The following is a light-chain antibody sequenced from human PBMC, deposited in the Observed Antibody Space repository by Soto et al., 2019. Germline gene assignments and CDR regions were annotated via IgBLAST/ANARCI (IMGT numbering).Light chain of an antibody. Sequence: EIVMTQSPATLSVSPGERATLSCRASQSVSSNLAWYQQKPGQAPRLLIYGASTRATGIPARFSGSGSGTEVTLTISSLQSEDFAVYYCQQYNNWWTFGQGPKV. CDR2: GAS. V-gene: IGKV3-15*01. CDR1: QSVSSN. CDR3: QQYNNWWT. J-gene: IGKJ1*01.